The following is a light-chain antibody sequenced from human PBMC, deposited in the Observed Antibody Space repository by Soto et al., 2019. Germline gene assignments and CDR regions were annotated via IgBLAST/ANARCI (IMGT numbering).Light chain of an antibody. V-gene: IGLV2-14*01. J-gene: IGLJ1*01. CDR3: GAWDESLNGYV. CDR2: EVS. Sequence: QSVLTQPASVSGSPGQSITISCTGTSSDVGGYNYVSWYQQHPGKAPKLMIYEVSNRPPGVSNRFSGSKSGNTASLTISGLQAEDEADYYCGAWDESLNGYVFGTGTKVTVL. CDR1: SSDVGGYNY.